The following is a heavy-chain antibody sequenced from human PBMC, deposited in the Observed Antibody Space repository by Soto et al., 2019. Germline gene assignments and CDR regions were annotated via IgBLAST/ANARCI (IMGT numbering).Heavy chain of an antibody. V-gene: IGHV3-73*01. J-gene: IGHJ4*02. CDR2: MRSKANKYAT. Sequence: PGGSLRLSCAASGFTFSDSGMHWVRQAPGKGLEWVGRMRSKANKYATAYAASVKGRFTVSRDDSTNTAYLQMNSLKTEDTAVYYCTRSTGTGTDYWGQGTLVTVSS. D-gene: IGHD1-1*01. CDR1: GFTFSDSG. CDR3: TRSTGTGTDY.